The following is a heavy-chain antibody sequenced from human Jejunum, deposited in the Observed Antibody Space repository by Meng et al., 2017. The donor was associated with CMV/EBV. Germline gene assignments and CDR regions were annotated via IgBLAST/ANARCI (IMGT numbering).Heavy chain of an antibody. CDR3: ARGATSASNNYPLDH. D-gene: IGHD1-26*01. Sequence: GSVSVATYFWSWIRRPPGNGLEWIECITYSRHTHYDPSLKGRVTISLDTSKNQVSLRLISVTAADTAPYYCARGATSASNNYPLDHWGQGTLVTVSS. J-gene: IGHJ4*02. CDR1: GSVSVATYF. V-gene: IGHV4-61*01. CDR2: ITYSRHT.